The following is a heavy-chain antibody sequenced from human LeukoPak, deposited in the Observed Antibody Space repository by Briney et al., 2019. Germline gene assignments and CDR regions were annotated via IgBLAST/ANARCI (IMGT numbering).Heavy chain of an antibody. Sequence: PSETLSLTCAVYGGSFSGYYRSWIRQPPGKGLEWIGEINHSGSTNYNPSLKSRVTISVDTSTNQFSLKLSSVTAADTAVYYCARLGYYGSGSREYSGEGTLVTAS. CDR2: INHSGST. J-gene: IGHJ4*02. CDR1: GGSFSGYY. V-gene: IGHV4-34*01. CDR3: ARLGYYGSGSREY. D-gene: IGHD3-10*01.